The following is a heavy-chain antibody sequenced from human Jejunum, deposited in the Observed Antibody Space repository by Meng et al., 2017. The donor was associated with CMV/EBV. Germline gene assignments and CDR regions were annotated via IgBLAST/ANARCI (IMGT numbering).Heavy chain of an antibody. V-gene: IGHV4-30-4*01. CDR1: GDSISSGSYY. Sequence: SGDSISSGSYYWSWIRQPPGLALAWIGYIYYSGSTYYNPSLKSRVAISVDTSKNQFSLKLSSVAAADTAVYYCARTDSGSRPYYFDYWGQGTLVTVSS. D-gene: IGHD3-10*01. CDR3: ARTDSGSRPYYFDY. J-gene: IGHJ4*02. CDR2: IYYSGST.